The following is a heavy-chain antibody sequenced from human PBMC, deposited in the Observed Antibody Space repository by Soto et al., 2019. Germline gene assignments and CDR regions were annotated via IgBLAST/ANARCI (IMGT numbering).Heavy chain of an antibody. J-gene: IGHJ5*02. CDR3: ARSSHKETWFDP. V-gene: IGHV4-4*07. D-gene: IGHD6-13*01. CDR1: NGSLSNSY. Sequence: QVQLQESGPGLVKPSETLSLSCTVSNGSLSNSYWNWIRPPAGKRLEWIGRIYTSGRTTYNPSLRSRVTMSVDTSKNQFSLKLNAVKAADTAVYYCARSSHKETWFDPWGQGTRVTVSS. CDR2: IYTSGRT.